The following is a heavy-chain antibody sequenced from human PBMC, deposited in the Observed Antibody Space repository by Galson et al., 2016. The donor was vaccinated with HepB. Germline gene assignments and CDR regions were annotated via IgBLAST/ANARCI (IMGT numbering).Heavy chain of an antibody. CDR2: IYRSVTT. CDR1: GDSISSNIW. D-gene: IGHD1-26*01. V-gene: IGHV4-4*02. Sequence: SETLSLTCAVSGDSISSNIWWSWVRQPPGKGLEWIGEIYRSVTTNYNPSLTRRVTISLDKSNSQFSLRLSSVTAADTAVYYCTSISARGLNKGGDRIDYWGPGILVTVSS. CDR3: TSISARGLNKGGDRIDY. J-gene: IGHJ4*02.